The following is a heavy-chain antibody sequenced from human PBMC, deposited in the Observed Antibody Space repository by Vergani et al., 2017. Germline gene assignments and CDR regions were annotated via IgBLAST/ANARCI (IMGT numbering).Heavy chain of an antibody. J-gene: IGHJ4*02. CDR3: ARDHYYDSSGYLFMFDY. CDR1: GGSISSGSYY. CDR2: IYTSGST. Sequence: QVQLQESGPGLVKPSQTLSLTCPVSGGSISSGSYYWSWIRQPAGKGLEWIGRIYTSGSTNYNPSLKSRVTISVDTSKNQFSLKLSSVTAADTAVYYCARDHYYDSSGYLFMFDYWGQGTLVTVSS. D-gene: IGHD3-22*01. V-gene: IGHV4-61*02.